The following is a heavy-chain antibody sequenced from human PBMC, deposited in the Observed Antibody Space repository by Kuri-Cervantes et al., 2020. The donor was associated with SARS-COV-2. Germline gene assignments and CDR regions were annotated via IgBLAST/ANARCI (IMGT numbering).Heavy chain of an antibody. CDR3: ARAGTASGYDQYYYYYYGMDV. D-gene: IGHD5-12*01. Sequence: GGSLRLSCAASGFTFSSYGMHWVRQAPGKGLEWVAVISYDGSNKYYADSVKGRFTISRDNAKNTLYLQMNSLTAEDTAVYYCARAGTASGYDQYYYYYYGMDVWGQGTTVTVSS. V-gene: IGHV3-30*03. CDR1: GFTFSSYG. CDR2: ISYDGSNK. J-gene: IGHJ6*02.